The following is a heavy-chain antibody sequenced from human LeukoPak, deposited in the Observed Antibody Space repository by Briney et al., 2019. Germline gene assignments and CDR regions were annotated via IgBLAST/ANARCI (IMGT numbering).Heavy chain of an antibody. J-gene: IGHJ6*02. V-gene: IGHV1-46*01. CDR1: GYTFTSFY. CDR3: ARDVREQQVYYYYGMDV. D-gene: IGHD3-10*02. Sequence: GASVKVSCKAFGYTFTSFYMHWVRQAPGQGLERMGTINPSGGSTRYAQKFQGRVSMTRDTSTRTVYMELSSLRSEDTAMYYCARDVREQQVYYYYGMDVWGQGTTVIVSS. CDR2: INPSGGST.